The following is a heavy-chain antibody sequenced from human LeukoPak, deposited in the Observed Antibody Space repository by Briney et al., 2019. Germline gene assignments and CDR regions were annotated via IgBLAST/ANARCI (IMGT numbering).Heavy chain of an antibody. D-gene: IGHD3-22*01. V-gene: IGHV4-34*01. Sequence: PSETLSLTCAVYGGSFSGSYWSWIRQPPGKGLEWIGEINHSGSTNYNPSLKSRVTISVDTSKNQFSLKLSSVTAADTAVYYCAGSGYYYDSSGPIGYFDYWGQGTLVTVSS. J-gene: IGHJ4*02. CDR3: AGSGYYYDSSGPIGYFDY. CDR1: GGSFSGSY. CDR2: INHSGST.